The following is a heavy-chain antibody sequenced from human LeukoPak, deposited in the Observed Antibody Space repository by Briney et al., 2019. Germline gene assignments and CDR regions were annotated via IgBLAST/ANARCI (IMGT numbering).Heavy chain of an antibody. CDR1: GDSVSGNTAA. Sequence: SQTLSLTCAISGDSVSGNTAAWNWFRQSPSRGLEWLGRTYYRSKWYSDYAVSVKSRITINPDISQNQFSLQLNSVTPEDTAVYYCARGTGTFDCWGQGTLVTVSS. J-gene: IGHJ5*01. CDR3: ARGTGTFDC. D-gene: IGHD1-7*01. CDR2: TYYRSKWYS. V-gene: IGHV6-1*01.